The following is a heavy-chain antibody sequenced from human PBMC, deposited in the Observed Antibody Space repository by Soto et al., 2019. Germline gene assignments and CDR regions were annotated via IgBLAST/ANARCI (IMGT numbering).Heavy chain of an antibody. CDR3: ARFDSRMQAHDY. CDR1: GFTFSSYS. CDR2: ISSSSSYI. Sequence: GGSLRLPCAASGFTFSSYSMNWVRQAPGKGLEWVSSISSSSSYIYYADSVKGRFTISRDNAKNSLYLQMNSLRAEDTAVYYCARFDSRMQAHDYWGQGTLVTVSS. J-gene: IGHJ4*02. V-gene: IGHV3-21*01. D-gene: IGHD3-9*01.